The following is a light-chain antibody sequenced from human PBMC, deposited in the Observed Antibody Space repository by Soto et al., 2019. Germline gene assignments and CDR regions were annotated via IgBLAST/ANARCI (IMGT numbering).Light chain of an antibody. CDR1: SSDVGGYNY. V-gene: IGLV2-11*01. J-gene: IGLJ2*01. CDR2: GVS. CDR3: CSYGVSYNLL. Sequence: QSALTQPRSVSGSPGQPVTISCTGTSSDVGGYNYVSWYQQHPGKAPKLMIYGVSKRPSGVPARFSGSKSGNTVSLTISGLQAEDEADYYCCSYGVSYNLLFGGVTKLTVL.